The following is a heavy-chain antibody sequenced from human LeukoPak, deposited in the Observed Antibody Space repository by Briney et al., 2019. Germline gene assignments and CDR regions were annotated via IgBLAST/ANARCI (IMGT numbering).Heavy chain of an antibody. CDR1: GFIFSTYR. Sequence: GGSLRLSCAASGFIFSTYRMSWVRQAPGKGLEWVSLINDSGRRTYYADSVKGRFTVSRDNSKYTLYLQMNSLRVEDTAVYYCASSTYNYDYALDVWGQGTTVTASS. J-gene: IGHJ6*02. D-gene: IGHD5-24*01. V-gene: IGHV3-23*01. CDR2: INDSGRRT. CDR3: ASSTYNYDYALDV.